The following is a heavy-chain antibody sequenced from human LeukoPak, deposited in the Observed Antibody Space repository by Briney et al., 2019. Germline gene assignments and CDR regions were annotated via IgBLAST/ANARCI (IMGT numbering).Heavy chain of an antibody. CDR3: ARHPGYYYYYMDV. CDR1: GVSISSSNSY. CDR2: IYYSGNT. J-gene: IGHJ6*03. V-gene: IGHV4-39*01. Sequence: PSETLSLTCTVSGVSISSSNSYWGWIRQPPGKGLEWIGSIYYSGNTYYNASLKSQVSISIDTSKNQFSLRLTSVTAADTAVYYCARHPGYYYYYMDVWGKGTTVTISS.